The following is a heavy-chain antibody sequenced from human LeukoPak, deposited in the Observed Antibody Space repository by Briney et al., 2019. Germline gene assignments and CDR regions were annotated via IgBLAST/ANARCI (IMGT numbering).Heavy chain of an antibody. CDR2: IYSSGST. D-gene: IGHD6-13*01. CDR1: GFTVSSNY. Sequence: GGSLRLSCAASGFTVSSNYMSWVRQAPGKGLEWVSVIYSSGSTYYADSVKGRFTISRDNSKNTLYLQMNSLRAEDTAVYYCAREQSAAAGYYYYGMDVWGQGTTVTVSS. J-gene: IGHJ6*02. CDR3: AREQSAAAGYYYYGMDV. V-gene: IGHV3-66*01.